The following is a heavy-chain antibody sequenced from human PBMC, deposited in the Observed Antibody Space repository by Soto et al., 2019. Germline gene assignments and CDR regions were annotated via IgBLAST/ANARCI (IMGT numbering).Heavy chain of an antibody. Sequence: QDQLVQSGVEVKKPGASVKVSCKASGYSFTNYGITWVRQAPGQGFEWMGWISAYNGNTNYAQKFPGRLTMTTDASTSTAYLELRSLRSDDTAVYYCARDRGVAPPVAGNTHYYYYMDVWGKGTTVTVSS. CDR3: ARDRGVAPPVAGNTHYYYYMDV. D-gene: IGHD6-19*01. CDR1: GYSFTNYG. V-gene: IGHV1-18*01. CDR2: ISAYNGNT. J-gene: IGHJ6*03.